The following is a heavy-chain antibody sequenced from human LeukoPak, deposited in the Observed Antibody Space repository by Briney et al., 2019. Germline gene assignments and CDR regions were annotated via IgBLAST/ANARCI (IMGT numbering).Heavy chain of an antibody. CDR1: GYTFTGYY. CDR3: ARDPGRGTSSGYFDY. Sequence: ASVKVSCKASGYTFTGYYMHWVRQAPGQGLEWMGWMNPNSGNTGYAQKFQGRVTMTRNTSISTAYMELSSLRSEDTAVYYCARDPGRGTSSGYFDYWGQGTLVTVSS. J-gene: IGHJ4*02. D-gene: IGHD2-2*01. CDR2: MNPNSGNT. V-gene: IGHV1-8*02.